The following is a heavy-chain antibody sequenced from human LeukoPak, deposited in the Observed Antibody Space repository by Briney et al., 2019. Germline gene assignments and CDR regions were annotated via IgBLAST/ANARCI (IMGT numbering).Heavy chain of an antibody. Sequence: SETLSLTCAVYGGSFSGYYWSWIRQPPGKGLEWIGEINHSGSTNYNPSLKSRVTISVDTSKNQFSLKLSSVTAADTAVYYCARPGYSYGSAPFDYWGQGTLVTVSS. D-gene: IGHD5-18*01. V-gene: IGHV4-34*01. CDR2: INHSGST. CDR1: GGSFSGYY. J-gene: IGHJ4*02. CDR3: ARPGYSYGSAPFDY.